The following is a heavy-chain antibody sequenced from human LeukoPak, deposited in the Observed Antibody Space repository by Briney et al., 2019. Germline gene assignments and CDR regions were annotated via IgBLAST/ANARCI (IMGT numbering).Heavy chain of an antibody. CDR1: GGSISSYY. CDR2: IYTSGST. V-gene: IGHV4-4*07. Sequence: SSETLSLTCTVSGGSISSYYWSWIRQPAGKGLEWIGRIYTSGSTNYNPSLKSRVTMSVDTSKNQFSLKLSSVTAADTAVYYCARSRRSYYDSSGYYDDWGQGTLVTVSS. J-gene: IGHJ4*02. D-gene: IGHD3-22*01. CDR3: ARSRRSYYDSSGYYDD.